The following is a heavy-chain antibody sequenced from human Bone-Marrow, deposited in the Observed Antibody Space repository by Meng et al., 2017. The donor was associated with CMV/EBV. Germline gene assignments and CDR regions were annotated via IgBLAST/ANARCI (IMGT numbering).Heavy chain of an antibody. CDR2: IYYSGRT. V-gene: IGHV4-39*07. Sequence: SETLSLTCTVSGGSISSTSYYWGWIREPPGRGLEWMANIYYSGRTYYNPSLKRRVTISIDTSKNQFSLRLSSVTAADTAVYYCARDSAKFGVLTPLHYWGQGTLVTVSS. CDR1: GGSISSTSYY. J-gene: IGHJ4*02. CDR3: ARDSAKFGVLTPLHY. D-gene: IGHD3-10*01.